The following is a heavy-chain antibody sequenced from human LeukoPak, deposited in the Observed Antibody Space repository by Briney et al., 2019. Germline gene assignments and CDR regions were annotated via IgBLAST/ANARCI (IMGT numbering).Heavy chain of an antibody. CDR2: ISYDGSNK. CDR3: ARAERSSMAGDY. D-gene: IGHD6-6*01. J-gene: IGHJ4*02. Sequence: PGGSLRLSCAASGFTFSSYAMHWVRQAPGKGLEWVAVISYDGSNKYYADSVKGRFTISRDNSKNTLYLQMNSLRAEDTAVYYCARAERSSMAGDYWGQGTLVTVSS. V-gene: IGHV3-30-3*01. CDR1: GFTFSSYA.